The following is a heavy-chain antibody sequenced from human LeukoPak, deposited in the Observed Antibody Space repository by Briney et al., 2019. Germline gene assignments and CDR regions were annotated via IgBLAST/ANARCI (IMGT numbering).Heavy chain of an antibody. CDR3: AREVDYGGLDPRVVVVFNI. D-gene: IGHD4-23*01. CDR1: GYTFITYG. Sequence: ASVKVSCKAFGYTFITYGITWVRQAPGQGLEWMGRIIPILGIANYAQKFQGRVTITADKSTSTAYMELSSLRSEDTAVYYCAREVDYGGLDPRVVVVFNIWGQGTMVTVSS. V-gene: IGHV1-69*04. CDR2: IIPILGIA. J-gene: IGHJ3*02.